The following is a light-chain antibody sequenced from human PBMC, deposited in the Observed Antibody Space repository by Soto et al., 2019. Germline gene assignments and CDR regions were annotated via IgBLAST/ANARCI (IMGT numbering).Light chain of an antibody. CDR3: QSYNSSLRHYV. J-gene: IGLJ1*01. V-gene: IGLV1-40*01. CDR2: GNT. CDR1: SSDIGAGYD. Sequence: QSVLTQPPSVSGAPGQRVTISCTGSSSDIGAGYDVHWYQQLPGKAPTLLIYGNTKRPSGVPDRFSGSRSGTSASLAITGLQAEDEADYYCQSYNSSLRHYVFGTGTKLTVL.